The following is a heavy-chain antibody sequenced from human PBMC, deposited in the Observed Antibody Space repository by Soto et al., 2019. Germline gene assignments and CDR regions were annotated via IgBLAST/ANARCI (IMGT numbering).Heavy chain of an antibody. Sequence: ASETLSLTCTVSGGSISSYYWSWIRQPPGKGLEWIGYILYSGSTKYNPSLKSRATISVDTSKNQFSLKLSSVTAADTAVYYCARAPRAYCSSTSCYLDYWGQGTLVTVSS. J-gene: IGHJ4*02. V-gene: IGHV4-59*01. CDR3: ARAPRAYCSSTSCYLDY. CDR1: GGSISSYY. D-gene: IGHD2-2*01. CDR2: ILYSGST.